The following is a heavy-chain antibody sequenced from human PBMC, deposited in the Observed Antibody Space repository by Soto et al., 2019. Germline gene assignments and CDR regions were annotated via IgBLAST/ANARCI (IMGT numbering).Heavy chain of an antibody. Sequence: EVQLLESGGGLVQPGGSLRLSCAASGFTFSSYAMSWVRQAPGKGLEWVSAISGSGGSTYYADSVKGRFTISRDNSKNTLYLQMTSLRAEDTAVYYCAKQGWLVLGYYGMDVWGQGTTVTVSS. CDR1: GFTFSSYA. J-gene: IGHJ6*02. V-gene: IGHV3-23*01. CDR3: AKQGWLVLGYYGMDV. CDR2: ISGSGGST. D-gene: IGHD6-19*01.